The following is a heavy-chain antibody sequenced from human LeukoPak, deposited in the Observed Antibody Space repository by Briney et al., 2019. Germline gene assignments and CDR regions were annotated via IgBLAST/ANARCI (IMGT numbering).Heavy chain of an antibody. Sequence: GESLKISCKVSGYRLTNNWIGWVRQVPGKGLEWMGIIYPGYSDTRYSPSSQGQVTFSVDTSTSTVYLQWSSLKASDTAIYYCARFALSSSLDYWGQGTLVTVSP. J-gene: IGHJ4*02. CDR3: ARFALSSSLDY. CDR1: GYRLTNNW. D-gene: IGHD6-13*01. CDR2: IYPGYSDT. V-gene: IGHV5-51*01.